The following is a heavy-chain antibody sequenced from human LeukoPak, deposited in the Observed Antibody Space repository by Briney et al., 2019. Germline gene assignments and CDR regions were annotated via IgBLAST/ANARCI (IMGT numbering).Heavy chain of an antibody. J-gene: IGHJ4*02. V-gene: IGHV4-39*07. CDR1: GGSVSRSDYY. Sequence: SETLSLTCTVSGGSVSRSDYYWGWIRQPPGKGLEWIGSVYYTGSAYYSPSLKSRLTISVDTSKNQFSLKLSSVTAADTAVYYCAREVGATEPFDYWGQGTLVTVSS. D-gene: IGHD1-26*01. CDR2: VYYTGSA. CDR3: AREVGATEPFDY.